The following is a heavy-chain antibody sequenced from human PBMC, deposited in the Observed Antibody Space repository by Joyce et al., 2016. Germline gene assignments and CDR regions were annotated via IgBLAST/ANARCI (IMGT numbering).Heavy chain of an antibody. CDR1: GFSFRSEG. D-gene: IGHD1-1*01. CDR2: IWYDGSSK. J-gene: IGHJ6*02. V-gene: IGHV3-33*01. CDR3: ARGTTEYYYGMDV. Sequence: QVHLAESGGGVVQPGRSLRLSCKASGFSFRSEGMHWVRQAPGKGLEWVAVIWYDGSSKHYADSVKGRFTISRDTFKNTVYLQMDSLRVEDTARYYCARGTTEYYYGMDVWGQGTTVTVS.